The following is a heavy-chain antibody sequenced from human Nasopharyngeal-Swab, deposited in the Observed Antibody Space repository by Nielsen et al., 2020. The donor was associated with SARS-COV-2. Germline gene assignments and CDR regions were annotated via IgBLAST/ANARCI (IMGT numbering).Heavy chain of an antibody. CDR1: GFTFSSYW. CDR2: IKQDGSEK. Sequence: GESLKISCAASGFTFSSYWMSWVRQAPGKGLEWVANIKQDGSEKYYVDSVKGRFTISRDNAKNSLYLQMNSLRAEDTAVYYCARRWDYYDSSGYYYGLSPIDYWGQGTLVTASS. V-gene: IGHV3-7*01. J-gene: IGHJ4*02. D-gene: IGHD3-22*01. CDR3: ARRWDYYDSSGYYYGLSPIDY.